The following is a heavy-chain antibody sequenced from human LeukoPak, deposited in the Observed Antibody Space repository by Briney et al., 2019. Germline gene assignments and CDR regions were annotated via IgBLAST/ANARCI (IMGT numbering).Heavy chain of an antibody. J-gene: IGHJ4*02. CDR2: ISTSGGST. D-gene: IGHD1-26*01. CDR1: GFTFSSYA. V-gene: IGHV3-23*01. Sequence: QPGGSLRLSCAASGFTFSSYAMSWVRQAPGKGLECVSDISTSGGSTYYADSVKGRFTISRDNSRNTLYLQMNSLRAEDTAVYYCAKVVGPTPYFFDYWGQGTLVTVSS. CDR3: AKVVGPTPYFFDY.